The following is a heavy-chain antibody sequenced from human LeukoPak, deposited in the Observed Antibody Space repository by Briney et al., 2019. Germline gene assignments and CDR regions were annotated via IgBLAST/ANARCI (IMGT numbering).Heavy chain of an antibody. CDR3: AKSAPPLHYVWGSYASYFDY. CDR1: GFTFSSYG. CDR2: ISYDGSNK. J-gene: IGHJ4*02. V-gene: IGHV3-30*18. D-gene: IGHD3-16*01. Sequence: PGGSLRLSCAASGFTFSSYGMHWVRQAPGKGLEWVAVISYDGSNKYYADSVKGRFTISRDNSKNTLYLQMNSLRAEDTAVYYCAKSAPPLHYVWGSYASYFDYWGQGTLATVSS.